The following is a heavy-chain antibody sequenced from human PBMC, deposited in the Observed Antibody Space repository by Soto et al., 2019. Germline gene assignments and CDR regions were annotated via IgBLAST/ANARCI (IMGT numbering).Heavy chain of an antibody. CDR3: AHSGGVGGVIVFDY. V-gene: IGHV2-5*02. CDR2: IYWDEDK. J-gene: IGHJ4*02. CDR1: GFSLSTSGVG. Sequence: QITLKESGPTLVKPTQTLTLTCTFSGFSLSTSGVGVGWIRQPPGNALEWLALIYWDEDKRYSPSLKSRLTITKDTSKNQVVLTMTNMDHVDTATYYCAHSGGVGGVIVFDYWGQGTLVTVSS. D-gene: IGHD3-16*02.